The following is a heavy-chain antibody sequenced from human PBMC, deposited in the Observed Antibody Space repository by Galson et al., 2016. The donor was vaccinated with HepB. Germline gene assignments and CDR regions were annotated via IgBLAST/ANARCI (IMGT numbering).Heavy chain of an antibody. CDR1: GDSVFSTSAA. CDR2: TYYRSRWYN. D-gene: IGHD1-1*01. V-gene: IGHV6-1*01. Sequence: CAISGDSVFSTSAAWSWIRQSPSRGLEWLGRTYYRSRWYNDYAPSVKSRISINPDTSKNQFSLQVNSVTPEDTAVYYCARTGTTFGAFNLWGQGTLVTVSS. CDR3: ARTGTTFGAFNL. J-gene: IGHJ3*01.